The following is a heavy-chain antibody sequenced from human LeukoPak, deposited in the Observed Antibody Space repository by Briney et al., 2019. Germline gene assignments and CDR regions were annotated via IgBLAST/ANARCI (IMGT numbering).Heavy chain of an antibody. J-gene: IGHJ5*02. CDR1: GFTFSSYS. CDR2: ISSSSSYI. V-gene: IGHV3-21*01. Sequence: PGGSLRLSCAASGFTFSSYSMNWVRQAPGKGLEWVSSISSSSSYIYYADSVKGRFTISRDNAKSSLYLQMNSLRAEDTAVYYCARGLILANWFDPWGQGTLVTVSS. CDR3: ARGLILANWFDP. D-gene: IGHD2-15*01.